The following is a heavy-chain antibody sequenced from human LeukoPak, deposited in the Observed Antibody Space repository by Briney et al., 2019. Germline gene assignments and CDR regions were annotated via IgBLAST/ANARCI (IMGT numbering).Heavy chain of an antibody. Sequence: GGSLRLSCAASGFTVITNDMTWVRQAPGKGLEWVGRIKSKTDGGTTDFAAPVKGRFAMSRDDSTNTLYLQMNSLKTEDTAMYYCTTLYSHPQGKWGQGTLVTVSS. CDR1: GFTVITND. CDR2: IKSKTDGGTT. J-gene: IGHJ4*02. D-gene: IGHD2-15*01. V-gene: IGHV3-15*01. CDR3: TTLYSHPQGK.